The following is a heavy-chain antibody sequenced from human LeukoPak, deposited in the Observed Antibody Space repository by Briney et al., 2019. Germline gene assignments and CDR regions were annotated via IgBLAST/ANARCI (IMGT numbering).Heavy chain of an antibody. CDR1: GFTFDDYG. CDR3: ARDGYDSSGYSPDAFDI. V-gene: IGHV3-20*04. D-gene: IGHD3-22*01. CDR2: INWNGGST. Sequence: GGSLRLSCAASGFTFDDYGMSWVRQAPGKGLEWVSGINWNGGSTGYADSVKGRFTISRDNAKNSLYLQMNSLRAEDTAVYYCARDGYDSSGYSPDAFDIWGQGTMVTVSS. J-gene: IGHJ3*02.